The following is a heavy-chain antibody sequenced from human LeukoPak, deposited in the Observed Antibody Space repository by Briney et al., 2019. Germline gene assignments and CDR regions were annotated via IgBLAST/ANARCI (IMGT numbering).Heavy chain of an antibody. CDR2: ISSSSSYI. CDR3: ARDLSGWYGDFDY. V-gene: IGHV3-21*04. Sequence: GGSLRLSCAASGFTFSSYSMNWVRQAPGKGLEWVSSISSSSSYIYYADSVKGRFTISRDNAKNSLYLQMNSLRSDDTAVYYCARDLSGWYGDFDYWGQGTLVTVSS. CDR1: GFTFSSYS. D-gene: IGHD6-19*01. J-gene: IGHJ4*02.